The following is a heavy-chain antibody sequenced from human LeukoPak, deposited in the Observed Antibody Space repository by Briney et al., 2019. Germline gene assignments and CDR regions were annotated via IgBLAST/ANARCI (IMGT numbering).Heavy chain of an antibody. J-gene: IGHJ4*02. CDR1: GGSISSSSSY. V-gene: IGHV4-39*01. CDR3: AGHRFFDWLSPFDY. Sequence: SETLSLTCTVSGGSISSSSSYWGWIRQPPGKGLKWIGGIYYSGSTYYNPSLKSRVTISVDTSKNQFSLKLSSVTAADTAVYCAGHRFFDWLSPFDYWGQGTLVTVSS. CDR2: IYYSGST. D-gene: IGHD3-9*01.